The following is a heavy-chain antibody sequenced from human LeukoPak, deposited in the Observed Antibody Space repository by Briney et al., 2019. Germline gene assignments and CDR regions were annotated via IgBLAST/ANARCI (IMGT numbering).Heavy chain of an antibody. CDR2: IKQDGSEK. CDR3: AKDMARYCSGGRCPRAFDH. Sequence: TGGSLRLSCAASGFTFSSYWMSWVRQAPGKGLEWVANIKQDGSEKYYVDSVKGRFTISRDNAKNSLYLQMNSLRDEDTAVYYCAKDMARYCSGGRCPRAFDHWGQGSLVTVSS. CDR1: GFTFSSYW. D-gene: IGHD2-15*01. J-gene: IGHJ4*02. V-gene: IGHV3-7*03.